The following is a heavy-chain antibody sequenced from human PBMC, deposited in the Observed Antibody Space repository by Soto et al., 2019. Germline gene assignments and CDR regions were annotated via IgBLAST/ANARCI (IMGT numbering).Heavy chain of an antibody. CDR2: IYWNDDK. Sequence: SGPTLVNPTQTLTLTCTFSGFSLSTSAVGGGWIRQPPGKALEWLALIYWNDDKRYSPSLKSRLTITKDTSTNQVVLTMTDLDPGDTATYFFAHRHGAHFYLDYWGQGTLVTVSS. CDR1: GFSLSTSAVG. J-gene: IGHJ4*01. V-gene: IGHV2-5*01. CDR3: AHRHGAHFYLDY. D-gene: IGHD3-16*01.